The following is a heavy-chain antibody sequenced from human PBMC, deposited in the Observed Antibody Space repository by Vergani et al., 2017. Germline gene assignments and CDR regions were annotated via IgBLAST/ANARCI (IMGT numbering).Heavy chain of an antibody. Sequence: QVQLVESGGGLVKPGGSLRLSCAASGFTFSDYYMSGIRQAPGKGLEWVSYISSSVSTIYYGDTVKGRVTISRDNAKNFLYLQMNSLRAEDTAVYYCASPIVSYSYYYMDVWGKGTTVTVSS. CDR1: GFTFSDYY. V-gene: IGHV3-11*01. D-gene: IGHD5/OR15-5a*01. J-gene: IGHJ6*03. CDR3: ASPIVSYSYYYMDV. CDR2: ISSSVSTI.